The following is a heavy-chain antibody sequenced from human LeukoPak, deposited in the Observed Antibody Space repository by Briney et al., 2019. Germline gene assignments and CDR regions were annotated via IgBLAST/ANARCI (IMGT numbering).Heavy chain of an antibody. CDR1: GFTFSSYW. CDR2: IKQDGSGK. J-gene: IGHJ6*02. Sequence: PGGSLRLSCAASGFTFSSYWMSWVRQAPGKGLEWVANIKQDGSGKYYVDSVKGRFTISRDNAKNSLYLQMNSLRAEDTAVYYCARDPLVPAYGMDVWGQGTTVTVSS. CDR3: ARDPLVPAYGMDV. V-gene: IGHV3-7*01. D-gene: IGHD2-2*01.